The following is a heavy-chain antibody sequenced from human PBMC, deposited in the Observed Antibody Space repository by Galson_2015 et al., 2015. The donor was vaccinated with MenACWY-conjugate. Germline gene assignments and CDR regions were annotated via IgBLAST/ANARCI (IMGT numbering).Heavy chain of an antibody. Sequence: LRLSCAASGFRFSDHYMDWVRQAPGKGLEWVGRIRNKANSYSTEYAASVKGRFTISRDDSRNLLYLQMGSLKTEDTAVYYCSRGGLGVSAFDYWGQGTLVTVSS. V-gene: IGHV3-72*01. D-gene: IGHD2-8*01. CDR1: GFRFSDHY. CDR3: SRGGLGVSAFDY. J-gene: IGHJ4*02. CDR2: IRNKANSYST.